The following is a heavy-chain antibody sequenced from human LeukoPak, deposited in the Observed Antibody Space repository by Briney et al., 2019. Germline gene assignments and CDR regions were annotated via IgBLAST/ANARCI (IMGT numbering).Heavy chain of an antibody. CDR3: AREGPRGNSQFDY. V-gene: IGHV3-33*08. J-gene: IGHJ4*02. CDR2: IWYDGSNK. Sequence: GGSLRLSCAASGFTFSSYGMHWVRQAPGKGLEWVALIWYDGSNKYYTDSVKGRLTISRDNSKNTLYLQMNSLRAEDTAVYYCAREGPRGNSQFDYWGQGTLATVSS. CDR1: GFTFSSYG. D-gene: IGHD2/OR15-2a*01.